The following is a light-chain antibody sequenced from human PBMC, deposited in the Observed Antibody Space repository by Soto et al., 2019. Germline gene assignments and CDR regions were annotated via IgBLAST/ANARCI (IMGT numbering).Light chain of an antibody. V-gene: IGLV2-14*01. CDR3: YSYTGSATVI. Sequence: QSALTQPASVSGSPGQSITISCTGTSSDVGGYNYVSWYQQHPGKAPKLMIYEVRNRPSGVSNRFSASKSGNTASLTISGLQAEDEAVYYCYSYTGSATVIFGGGTKVTVL. CDR1: SSDVGGYNY. J-gene: IGLJ2*01. CDR2: EVR.